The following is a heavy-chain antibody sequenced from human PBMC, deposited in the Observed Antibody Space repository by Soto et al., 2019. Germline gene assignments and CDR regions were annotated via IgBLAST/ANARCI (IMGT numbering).Heavy chain of an antibody. J-gene: IGHJ4*02. V-gene: IGHV3-7*01. CDR3: ARDLRWLQFPSFFDY. CDR2: IKQDGSEK. D-gene: IGHD5-12*01. Sequence: GGSLRLSCAASGFTFSSYWMSWVRQAPGKGLEWVANIKQDGSEKYYVDSVKGRFTISRDNAKNSLYLQMNSLRAEDTAVYYCARDLRWLQFPSFFDYWGQGTLVTVSS. CDR1: GFTFSSYW.